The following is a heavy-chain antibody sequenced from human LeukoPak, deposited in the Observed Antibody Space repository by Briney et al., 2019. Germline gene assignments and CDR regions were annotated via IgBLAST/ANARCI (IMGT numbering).Heavy chain of an antibody. J-gene: IGHJ1*01. D-gene: IGHD2-2*01. CDR3: ARLADCSSTICYEH. CDR2: IYYSGST. Sequence: PSETLSLTCTVSGGSISSSIYYWGWIRQPPGKGLEWIGSIYYSGSTYYNPSLKSRVIISVDTSKNQLSLKLKSVTAADMAVYYCARLADCSSTICYEHWGQGTLVTVSS. V-gene: IGHV4-39*01. CDR1: GGSISSSIYY.